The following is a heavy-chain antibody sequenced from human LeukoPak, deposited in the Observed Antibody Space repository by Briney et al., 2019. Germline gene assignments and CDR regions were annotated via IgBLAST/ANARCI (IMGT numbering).Heavy chain of an antibody. J-gene: IGHJ4*02. Sequence: GESLKISCKGSGYRFTSYWIGWVRQMPGKGLEWMGIIYPGDSDTRYSPSFQGQVTIPADNSISTAYLQWSSLKASDTAMYYCALPPARGVYSGYDLDYWGQGTLVTVSS. CDR2: IYPGDSDT. CDR1: GYRFTSYW. CDR3: ALPPARGVYSGYDLDY. D-gene: IGHD5-12*01. V-gene: IGHV5-51*01.